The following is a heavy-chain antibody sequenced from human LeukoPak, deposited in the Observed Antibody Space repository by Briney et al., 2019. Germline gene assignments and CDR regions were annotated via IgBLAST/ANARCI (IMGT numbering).Heavy chain of an antibody. D-gene: IGHD1-26*01. J-gene: IGHJ4*02. CDR2: INTDGSST. V-gene: IGHV3-74*01. CDR3: AGDVVGALGY. CDR1: GFTFSSYW. Sequence: GGSLRLSCAASGFTFSSYWMHWVRHAPGKGLVWVSRINTDGSSTSYADSVKGRFTISRDNSKNTLYLQMNSLRAEDTAVYYCAGDVVGALGYWGQGTLVTVSS.